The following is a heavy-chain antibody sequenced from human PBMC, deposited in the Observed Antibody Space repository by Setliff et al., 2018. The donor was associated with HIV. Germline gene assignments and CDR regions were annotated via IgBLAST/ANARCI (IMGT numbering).Heavy chain of an antibody. CDR2: INAGKGNT. J-gene: IGHJ4*02. CDR1: GYTFTSYA. Sequence: GASVKVSCKASGYTFTSYAMHWVRQAPGQRLEWMGWINAGKGNTNYAQNRQGRLTMTTDTSTSTAYMELRSLRSDDTAVYYCARGRGEQQLADYWGQGTLVTVSS. D-gene: IGHD6-13*01. V-gene: IGHV1-3*01. CDR3: ARGRGEQQLADY.